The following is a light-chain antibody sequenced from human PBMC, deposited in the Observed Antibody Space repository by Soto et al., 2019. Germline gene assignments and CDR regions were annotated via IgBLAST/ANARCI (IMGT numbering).Light chain of an antibody. CDR1: SSNIGSNT. CDR2: SNN. J-gene: IGLJ1*01. CDR3: AAWDGSLRGYV. V-gene: IGLV1-44*01. Sequence: QSVLTQPPSTSVTPGQRVTSSCSGSSSNIGSNTVNWFQHLPGTAPKLLIYSNNQRPSGVPDRFSGSKSGTSASLAVSGLQSEDEADYYCAAWDGSLRGYVFGTGTKVTVL.